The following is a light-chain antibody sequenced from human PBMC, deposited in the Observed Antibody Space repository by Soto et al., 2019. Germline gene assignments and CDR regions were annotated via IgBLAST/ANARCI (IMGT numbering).Light chain of an antibody. J-gene: IGKJ1*01. Sequence: EIVLTQSPGTLSLSPGERATLSCRASQSVSSAYLAWYQQKPGQAPRLLIFGTSSRATGIPDRFSGSGSGTDFTLTISRLEPEDFAVYYCQQHHSSLWTFGQGTKVDI. V-gene: IGKV3-20*01. CDR2: GTS. CDR3: QQHHSSLWT. CDR1: QSVSSAY.